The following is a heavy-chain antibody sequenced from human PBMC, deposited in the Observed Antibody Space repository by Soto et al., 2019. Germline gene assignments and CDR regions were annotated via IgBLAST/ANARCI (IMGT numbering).Heavy chain of an antibody. Sequence: ASVKVSCKASGYTFSSYGINWVRQAPGQGLEWMGWINTNSGNPNYAQKFQDRVIMTTDTSTGTAYMEMRSLTSDDTAVYYCARKKCFGYCYSFDYWGQGTLVTVSS. D-gene: IGHD2-21*02. CDR3: ARKKCFGYCYSFDY. CDR1: GYTFSSYG. V-gene: IGHV1-18*01. CDR2: INTNSGNP. J-gene: IGHJ4*02.